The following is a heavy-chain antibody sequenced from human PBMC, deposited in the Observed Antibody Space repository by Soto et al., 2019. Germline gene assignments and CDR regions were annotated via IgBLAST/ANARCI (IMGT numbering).Heavy chain of an antibody. J-gene: IGHJ4*02. D-gene: IGHD6-19*01. Sequence: PGGSLRLSCAASGFTFSSYAMSWVRQAPGKGLEWVSAISGSGGSTYYADSVKGRFTISRDNSKNTLYLQMNSLRAEDMAVYYCAKGGSSGWYYFDYWGQGTLVTVSS. CDR1: GFTFSSYA. V-gene: IGHV3-23*01. CDR3: AKGGSSGWYYFDY. CDR2: ISGSGGST.